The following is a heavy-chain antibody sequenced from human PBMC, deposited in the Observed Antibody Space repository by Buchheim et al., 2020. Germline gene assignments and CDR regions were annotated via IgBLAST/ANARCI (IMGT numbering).Heavy chain of an antibody. Sequence: QVQLQQWGAGLLKPLETLSLTCAVYGGSFSGYYWSWIRQPPGKGLEWIGEINHSGSTNYNPSLKSRVTISVDTSKNQFSLKLSSVTAADTAVYYRARLHRAHSSGWDYYFDYWGQGTL. CDR1: GGSFSGYY. V-gene: IGHV4-34*01. D-gene: IGHD6-19*01. J-gene: IGHJ4*02. CDR2: INHSGST. CDR3: ARLHRAHSSGWDYYFDY.